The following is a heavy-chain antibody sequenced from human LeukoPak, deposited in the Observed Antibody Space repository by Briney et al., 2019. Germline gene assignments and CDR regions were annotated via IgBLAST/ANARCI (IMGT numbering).Heavy chain of an antibody. CDR2: INPNSGGT. D-gene: IGHD2-15*01. Sequence: GASVKVSCKASGYTFTGYYMHWVRQAPGQGLEWMGWINPNSGGTNYAQKFQGRVTMTRDTSISTAYMELSRLRSDDTAVYYCARDLCSGGSCYLTDYWGQGTLVTVSS. CDR1: GYTFTGYY. V-gene: IGHV1-2*02. CDR3: ARDLCSGGSCYLTDY. J-gene: IGHJ4*02.